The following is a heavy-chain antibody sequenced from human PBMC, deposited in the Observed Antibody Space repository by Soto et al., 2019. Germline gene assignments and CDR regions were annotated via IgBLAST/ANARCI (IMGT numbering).Heavy chain of an antibody. CDR2: MNPNSGNT. J-gene: IGHJ6*02. CDR3: ARGEYSSSWYEIARYYYYYGMDV. V-gene: IGHV1-8*01. Sequence: ASVKVSCKASGYTFTSYDINWVRQATGQGLEWMGWMNPNSGNTGYAQKFQGRVTMTRNTSISTAYTELSSLRSEDTAVYYCARGEYSSSWYEIARYYYYYGMDVWGQGTTVTVSS. CDR1: GYTFTSYD. D-gene: IGHD6-13*01.